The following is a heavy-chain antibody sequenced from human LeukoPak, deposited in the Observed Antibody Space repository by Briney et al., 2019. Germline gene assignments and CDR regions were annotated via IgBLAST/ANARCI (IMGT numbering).Heavy chain of an antibody. CDR3: ARGHSGSYQRTDAFDI. CDR1: GFAFIRYI. J-gene: IGHJ3*02. CDR2: TSSGSDYI. Sequence: GGSLRLSCAASGFAFIRYIANWVRPAPGKGLEWVSSTSSGSDYIYYADSMKGRFSTSRDNAKNSLYLQMNSLRVEDTAVYYCARGHSGSYQRTDAFDIWGQGTMVTVSS. D-gene: IGHD1-26*01. V-gene: IGHV3-21*01.